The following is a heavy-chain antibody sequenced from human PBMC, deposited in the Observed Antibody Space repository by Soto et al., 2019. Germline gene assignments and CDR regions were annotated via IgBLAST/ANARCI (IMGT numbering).Heavy chain of an antibody. Sequence: EVQLVESGGGLIQPGGSLRLSCAASGFTVSSNYMSWVRQAPGKGLEWVSVIYSGGSTYYADSVKGRFTISRDNSKNMLYLQMNSLRAEDTAVYYCASTYYDFWSGHGGWFDPWGQGTLVTVSS. J-gene: IGHJ5*02. CDR2: IYSGGST. V-gene: IGHV3-53*01. CDR1: GFTVSSNY. CDR3: ASTYYDFWSGHGGWFDP. D-gene: IGHD3-3*01.